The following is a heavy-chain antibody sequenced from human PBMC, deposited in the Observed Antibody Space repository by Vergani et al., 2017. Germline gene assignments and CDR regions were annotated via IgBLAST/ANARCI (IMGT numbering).Heavy chain of an antibody. CDR2: IYHSGST. D-gene: IGHD2-2*01. J-gene: IGHJ2*01. V-gene: IGHV4-38-2*01. CDR1: GYSISSGYY. CDR3: ARSDPDCSSTSCLRNWYFDL. Sequence: QVQLQESGPGLVKPSETLSLTCAVSGYSISSGYYWGWIRQPPGKGLEWIGSIYHSGSTYYNPSLKSRVTISVDTSKNQFSLKLSSVTAADTAVYYCARSDPDCSSTSCLRNWYFDLWGRGTLVTVSS.